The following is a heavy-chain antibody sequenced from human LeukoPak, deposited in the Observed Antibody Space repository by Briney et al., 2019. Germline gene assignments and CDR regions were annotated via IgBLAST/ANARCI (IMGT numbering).Heavy chain of an antibody. J-gene: IGHJ4*02. Sequence: SETLSLTCAVYGGSFSGYYWSWIRQPPGKGLEWIGEINHSGSTNYNPSLKRRVTISVDTSKNQFSLKLSSVTAADTAVYYCARDDCSSTSCYLDYWGQGTLVTVSS. V-gene: IGHV4-34*01. CDR1: GGSFSGYY. CDR3: ARDDCSSTSCYLDY. CDR2: INHSGST. D-gene: IGHD2-2*01.